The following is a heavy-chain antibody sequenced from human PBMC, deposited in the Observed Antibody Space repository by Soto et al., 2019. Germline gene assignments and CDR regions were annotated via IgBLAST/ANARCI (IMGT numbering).Heavy chain of an antibody. CDR2: INSDGSST. J-gene: IGHJ4*02. CDR3: AREVYDYVWGSYNPFDY. CDR1: GFTFSSYW. Sequence: LRLSCAASGFTFSSYWMHGVRQAPGKGLVWVSRINSDGSSTSYADSVKGRFTISRDNAKNTLYLQMNSLRAEDTAVYYCAREVYDYVWGSYNPFDYWGQGTLVTVSS. D-gene: IGHD3-16*01. V-gene: IGHV3-74*01.